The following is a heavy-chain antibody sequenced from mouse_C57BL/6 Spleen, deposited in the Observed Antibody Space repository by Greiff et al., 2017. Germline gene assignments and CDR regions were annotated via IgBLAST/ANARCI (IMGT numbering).Heavy chain of an antibody. CDR1: GYTFTSYW. CDR2: IDPSDSET. D-gene: IGHD4-1*01. CDR3: ARNPKLGRGVYFDY. V-gene: IGHV1-52*01. J-gene: IGHJ2*01. Sequence: QVQLQQPGAELVRPGSSVKLSCKASGYTFTSYWLHWVKQRPIQGLQGIGNIDPSDSETHYNQTFKDKATLTVDKSSSTAYMQLSSLTSEDSAVYYCARNPKLGRGVYFDYWGQGTTLTVSS.